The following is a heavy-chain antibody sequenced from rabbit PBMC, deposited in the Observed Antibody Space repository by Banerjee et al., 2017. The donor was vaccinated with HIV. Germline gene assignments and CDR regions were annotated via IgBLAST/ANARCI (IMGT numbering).Heavy chain of an antibody. CDR2: IGAGSSGTT. V-gene: IGHV1S45*01. CDR3: ARDLAGVIGWNFGL. Sequence: QEQLEESGGDLVKPGGTLTLTCKAPGIDFSRYYYMCWVRQAPGKGLEWIACIGAGSSGTTYYASWAKGRFTISKTSSTTVTLQMTSLTAADTATYFCARDLAGVIGWNFGLWGPGTLVTVS. CDR1: GIDFSRYYY. D-gene: IGHD4-1*01. J-gene: IGHJ4*01.